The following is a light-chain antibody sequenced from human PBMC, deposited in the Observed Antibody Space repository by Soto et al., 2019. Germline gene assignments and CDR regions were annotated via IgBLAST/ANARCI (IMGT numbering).Light chain of an antibody. CDR1: QSVRGN. CDR3: QQYNNWLPA. J-gene: IGKJ1*01. V-gene: IGKV3-15*01. CDR2: GAS. Sequence: EIVMTQSPATLSVSPGERATLSCRASQSVRGNLAWYRQKPGQAPRLLIYGASTRATASPARFSGSGSGTEFTLTISSLQSEDFAVYYCQQYNNWLPAFGQGTKVEIK.